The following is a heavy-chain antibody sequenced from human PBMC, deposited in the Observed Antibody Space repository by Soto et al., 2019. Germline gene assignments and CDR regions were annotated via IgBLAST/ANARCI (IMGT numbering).Heavy chain of an antibody. Sequence: QVQLVQSGAEVKKPGSSVKVSCKASGGTFSSYAISWVRQAPGQGLEWMGWIIPIFGTAEYVQKFQGRVTITADESTSTAYMELSSLRSEYTAVYYCASLLRGYSGTGDYWGQGTLVTVSS. CDR2: IIPIFGTA. CDR3: ASLLRGYSGTGDY. V-gene: IGHV1-69*12. D-gene: IGHD5-12*01. CDR1: GGTFSSYA. J-gene: IGHJ4*02.